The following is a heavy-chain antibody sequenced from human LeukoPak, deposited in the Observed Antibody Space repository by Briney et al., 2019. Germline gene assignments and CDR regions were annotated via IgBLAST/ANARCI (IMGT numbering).Heavy chain of an antibody. Sequence: ASVKVSCKASGYTFTNYYIHWVRQAPGQGLEWMGIINPSGSSTSYAQKFQGRVTMTRDTSTSTAYMELSSLRSEDTAVYYCAGEMASIDAFDIWGQGTMVTVSS. CDR3: AGEMASIDAFDI. V-gene: IGHV1-46*01. CDR2: INPSGSST. J-gene: IGHJ3*02. CDR1: GYTFTNYY. D-gene: IGHD5-24*01.